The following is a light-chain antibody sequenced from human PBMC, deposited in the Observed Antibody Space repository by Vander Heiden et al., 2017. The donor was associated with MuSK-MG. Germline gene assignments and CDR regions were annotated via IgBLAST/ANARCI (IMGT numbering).Light chain of an antibody. CDR2: KAS. V-gene: IGKV1-5*03. CDR3: QQYDSYSLT. Sequence: DIQMTQSPSTLSASVGDRVTITCRASQSISSWLAWYQQKPGKAPNLLIYKASSLESGVPSRFSGSGSGTEFTLTISSRQPDDFATYYGQQYDSYSLTFGGGTKVEIK. J-gene: IGKJ4*01. CDR1: QSISSW.